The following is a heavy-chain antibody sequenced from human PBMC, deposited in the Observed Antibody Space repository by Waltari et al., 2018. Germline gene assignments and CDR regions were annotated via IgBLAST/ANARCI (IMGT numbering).Heavy chain of an antibody. V-gene: IGHV3-23*01. Sequence: QLLESGGGLVQPGGSLRLSCAASGFTFSNFGMSWVRQAPGKGLEWVSSISYDADTAYYADSVTGRFTISRDNSKSTLFLHMNSLRGDDTALYYCVHHFGDHPYPYDMDAWGQGTMVTVSS. J-gene: IGHJ6*02. CDR2: ISYDADTA. CDR1: GFTFSNFG. D-gene: IGHD4-17*01. CDR3: VHHFGDHPYPYDMDA.